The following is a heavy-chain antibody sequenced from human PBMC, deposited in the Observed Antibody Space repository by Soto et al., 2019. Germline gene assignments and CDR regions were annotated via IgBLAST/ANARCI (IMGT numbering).Heavy chain of an antibody. J-gene: IGHJ6*02. Sequence: SVKVSCKASGGTFSSYAISWVRQAPGQGLEWMGGIIPIFGTANYAQKFQGRVTITADESTSTAYMELSSLRSEDTAVHYCAREDYYDSSGYPALFDYYYYGMDVWGQGTTVTVSS. V-gene: IGHV1-69*13. CDR1: GGTFSSYA. D-gene: IGHD3-22*01. CDR3: AREDYYDSSGYPALFDYYYYGMDV. CDR2: IIPIFGTA.